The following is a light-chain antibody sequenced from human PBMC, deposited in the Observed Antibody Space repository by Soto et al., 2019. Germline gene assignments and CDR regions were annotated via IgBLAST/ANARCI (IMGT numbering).Light chain of an antibody. CDR2: DSS. J-gene: IGKJ2*01. CDR3: QKRSNWPNT. V-gene: IGKV3-11*01. CDR1: QRVSED. Sequence: EIVLTQYPSTLSLSPGERATLSCSASQRVSEDLAWYQQKPAQAPRLLIYDSSYRASGIPARFSGTGSGTDFTLTISSLEPEDFAVYYCQKRSNWPNTFGQGTKLEIQ.